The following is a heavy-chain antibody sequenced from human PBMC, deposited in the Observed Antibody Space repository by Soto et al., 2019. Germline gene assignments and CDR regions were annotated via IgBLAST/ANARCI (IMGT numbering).Heavy chain of an antibody. CDR2: ISPDNGHT. CDR3: ARYKTSNSWSGAGMDV. J-gene: IGHJ6*02. V-gene: IGHV1-18*04. D-gene: IGHD6-13*01. Sequence: VASVKVSCKASGYTFTSYRITWVRQAPGQGLEWMGWISPDNGHTNYAQNLQGRVAMTTDTSTGTAYMELRSLRSDDTAVYYCARYKTSNSWSGAGMDVWGQGTTVTVSS. CDR1: GYTFTSYR.